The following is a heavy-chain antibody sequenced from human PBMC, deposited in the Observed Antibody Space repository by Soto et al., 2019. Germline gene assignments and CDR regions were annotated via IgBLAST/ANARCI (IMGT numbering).Heavy chain of an antibody. D-gene: IGHD1-1*01. CDR3: ASKSGTTKGGFDY. Sequence: SETLSLTCAVYGGSFSGYYWSWIRQPPGKGLEWIGEINHSGSTNYNPSLKSPVTISVDTSKNQFSLKLSSVTAADTAVYYGASKSGTTKGGFDYWGQGTLVTVSS. CDR1: GGSFSGYY. V-gene: IGHV4-34*01. J-gene: IGHJ4*02. CDR2: INHSGST.